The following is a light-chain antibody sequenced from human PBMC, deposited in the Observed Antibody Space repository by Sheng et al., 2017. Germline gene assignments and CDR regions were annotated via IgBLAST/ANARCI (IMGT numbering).Light chain of an antibody. CDR3: GRWDTSLTAGV. CDR2: SND. V-gene: IGLV1-40*01. Sequence: QSVLTQPPSVSGAPGQRVTISCTGTSSNLGAGYDVRWCQQLPGTAPKLLIYSNDNRHSGVPDRFSGSKSGSSATLAITGLQAEDEADYYCGRWDTSLTAGVFGGGTKLTVL. CDR1: SSNLGAGYD. J-gene: IGLJ2*01.